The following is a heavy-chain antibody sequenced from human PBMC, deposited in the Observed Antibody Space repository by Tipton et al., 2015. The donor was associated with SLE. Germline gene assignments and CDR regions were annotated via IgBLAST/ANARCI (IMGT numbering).Heavy chain of an antibody. D-gene: IGHD2-21*01. CDR2: ITWDGDTS. CDR3: ARDGGNDVVVIDNGGGMDV. CDR1: GFTFDDYT. V-gene: IGHV3-43*01. Sequence: SLRLSCAASGFTFDDYTMHWVRQAPGKGLEWVSLITWDGDTSYYADSVEGRFTISRDNRNKYLYLQMNSLRTDDTGMYYCARDGGNDVVVIDNGGGMDVWGQGTTVTVSS. J-gene: IGHJ6*02.